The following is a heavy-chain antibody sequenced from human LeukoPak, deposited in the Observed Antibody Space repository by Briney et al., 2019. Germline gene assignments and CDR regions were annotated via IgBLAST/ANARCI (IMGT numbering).Heavy chain of an antibody. D-gene: IGHD5-24*01. Sequence: ASVKVSCKSSGYTFTDYYMHWVRQAPGQGLEWMGWLNPNSGDTNYAQKFQGRVSMARDTSISTAYMDLSDLRSDDTAVYYCARGRNIEMTTMSGGSDYWGQGTLVTVSS. V-gene: IGHV1-2*02. J-gene: IGHJ4*02. CDR2: LNPNSGDT. CDR1: GYTFTDYY. CDR3: ARGRNIEMTTMSGGSDY.